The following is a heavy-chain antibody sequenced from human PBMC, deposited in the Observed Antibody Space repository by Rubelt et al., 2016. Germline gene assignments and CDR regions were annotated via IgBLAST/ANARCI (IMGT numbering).Heavy chain of an antibody. D-gene: IGHD3-16*02. CDR3: ARDGGLTVPYYYYGMDV. CDR1: GYTFTSYA. V-gene: IGHV1-3*01. J-gene: IGHJ6*02. CDR2: INAGNGNT. Sequence: QVQLVQSGAEVKKPGASVKVSCKASGYTFTSYAMHWVRQAPGQRLEWMGWINAGNGNTKYSQKFQGRVTITRDTSASTAYMELSSLRSEDTAVYYCARDGGLTVPYYYYGMDVWGQGTTVTVSS.